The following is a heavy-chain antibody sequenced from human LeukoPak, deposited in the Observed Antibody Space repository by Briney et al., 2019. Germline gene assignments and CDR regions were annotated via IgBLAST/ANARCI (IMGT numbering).Heavy chain of an antibody. D-gene: IGHD3-9*01. CDR3: ARVHYDILTGYSYFDY. J-gene: IGHJ4*02. Sequence: GASLKVSCKASGYTFKTYAISWVRQAPGQGLEWMGWFCTYNGDTNNAQKLQGRVTMTTDTSTSTAYMELRSLRSDDTAVYYCARVHYDILTGYSYFDYWGQGTLVTVS. V-gene: IGHV1-18*01. CDR1: GYTFKTYA. CDR2: FCTYNGDT.